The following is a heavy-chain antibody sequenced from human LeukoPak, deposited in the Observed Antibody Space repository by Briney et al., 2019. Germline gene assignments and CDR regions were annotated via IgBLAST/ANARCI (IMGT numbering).Heavy chain of an antibody. Sequence: LPGGSLRLSCAASGFTFSSHLMHWVRHAQGTGLVWVSSVKSDGTATNYADSVKGRFTISRDNAKNTLYLQMNSLRVEDTAVYYCVRKFATGDWGQGTLVTVSS. D-gene: IGHD1-14*01. CDR2: VKSDGTAT. J-gene: IGHJ4*02. V-gene: IGHV3-74*01. CDR1: GFTFSSHL. CDR3: VRKFATGD.